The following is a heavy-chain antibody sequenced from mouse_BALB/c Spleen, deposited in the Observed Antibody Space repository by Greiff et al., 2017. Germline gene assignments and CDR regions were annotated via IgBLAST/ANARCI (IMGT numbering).Heavy chain of an antibody. D-gene: IGHD1-1*01. CDR2: IDPENGDT. CDR1: GFNIKDYY. CDR3: NAGSSFDY. Sequence: DVQLQESGAELVRSGASVKLSCTASGFNIKDYYMHWVKQRPEQGLEWIGWIDPENGDTEYAPKFQGKATMTADTSSNTAYLQLSSLTSEDTAVYYCNAGSSFDYWGQGTTLTVSS. J-gene: IGHJ2*01. V-gene: IGHV14-4*02.